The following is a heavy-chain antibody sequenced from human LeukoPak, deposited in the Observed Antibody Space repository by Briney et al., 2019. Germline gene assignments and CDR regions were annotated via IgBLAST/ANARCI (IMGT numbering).Heavy chain of an antibody. Sequence: ASEKVSCKASGYTFTSYDINWVRQATGQGLEWMGWMNPNSGNTGYAQKFQGRVTMTRNTSISTAYMELSSLRSEDTAVYYCARAYYYGSGSPFIFDYWGQGTLVTVSS. J-gene: IGHJ4*02. CDR3: ARAYYYGSGSPFIFDY. CDR1: GYTFTSYD. V-gene: IGHV1-8*01. D-gene: IGHD3-10*01. CDR2: MNPNSGNT.